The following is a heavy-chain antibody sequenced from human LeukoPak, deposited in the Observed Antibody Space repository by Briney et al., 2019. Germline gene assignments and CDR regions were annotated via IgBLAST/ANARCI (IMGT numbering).Heavy chain of an antibody. V-gene: IGHV4-34*01. Sequence: SETLSLTCAVYGGSFSGYYWSWIRQPPGKGLEWIGEINHSGSTNYNPSLKSRVTISVDTSQNQFSLKLSSVTAADTAVYYCARRPSGWYSRYFDYWGQGTLVTVSS. CDR1: GGSFSGYY. CDR3: ARRPSGWYSRYFDY. J-gene: IGHJ4*02. D-gene: IGHD6-19*01. CDR2: INHSGST.